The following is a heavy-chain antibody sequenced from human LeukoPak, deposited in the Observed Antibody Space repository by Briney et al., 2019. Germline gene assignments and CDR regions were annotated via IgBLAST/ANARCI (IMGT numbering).Heavy chain of an antibody. CDR3: ARDLHDYDFWSGYYSNWFDP. CDR1: GGSISSYY. J-gene: IGHJ5*02. Sequence: SETLSLTCTVSGGSISSYYWSWIRQPPGKGLGWIGYIYYSGSTNYNPSLKSRVTISVDTSKNQFSLKLSSVTAADTAVYYCARDLHDYDFWSGYYSNWFDPWGQGTLVTVSS. D-gene: IGHD3-3*01. V-gene: IGHV4-59*01. CDR2: IYYSGST.